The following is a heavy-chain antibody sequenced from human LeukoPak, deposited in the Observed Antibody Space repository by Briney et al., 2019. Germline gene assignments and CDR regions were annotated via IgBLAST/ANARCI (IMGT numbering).Heavy chain of an antibody. J-gene: IGHJ4*02. CDR3: GRQVVRSSSGWKFGY. CDR1: GYSFSHYW. V-gene: IGHV5-51*01. CDR2: IYPDDSGT. Sequence: GESLNLSCTGSGYSFSHYWIGWVRQMPGKGLEWMGIIYPDDSGTTYSPSFQGHVTISADKSISTTYLQWDSLKASDTGMYYCGRQVVRSSSGWKFGYWGQGTLVTVSS. D-gene: IGHD6-19*01.